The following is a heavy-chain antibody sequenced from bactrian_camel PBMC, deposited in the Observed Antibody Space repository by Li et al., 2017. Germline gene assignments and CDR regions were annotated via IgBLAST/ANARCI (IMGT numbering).Heavy chain of an antibody. Sequence: HVQLVESGGGSVQTGGSLRLSCAVSGYTFNPYCLGWFRQVPGKEREGIAILDSDGKTVVADSLKDRFTIATDHTKKNLYLQMNSLTPEDTGMYYCAAAAGWSSQYCAGGYFRAGAYYGQGTQVTV. V-gene: IGHV3S9*01. CDR2: LDSDGKT. D-gene: IGHD7*01. CDR1: GYTFNPYC. J-gene: IGHJ4*01.